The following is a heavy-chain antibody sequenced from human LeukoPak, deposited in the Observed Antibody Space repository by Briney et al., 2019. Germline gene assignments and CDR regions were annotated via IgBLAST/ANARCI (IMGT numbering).Heavy chain of an antibody. CDR2: IYYSGST. CDR1: GVSISSYY. Sequence: SETLSLTCTVSGVSISSYYWRWIRQPPGKGLEWIGYIYYSGSTNYNPSLKSRVTISVDTYKNQFSLKLSSVTAADTAVYYCARAPSGSYLFDYWGQGTLVAVSS. CDR3: ARAPSGSYLFDY. D-gene: IGHD1-26*01. J-gene: IGHJ4*02. V-gene: IGHV4-59*01.